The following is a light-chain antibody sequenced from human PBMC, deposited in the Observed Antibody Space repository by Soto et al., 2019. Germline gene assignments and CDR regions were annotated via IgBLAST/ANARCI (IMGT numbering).Light chain of an antibody. CDR1: QTVTKY. Sequence: DIQMTQSLTTLSASMGDRVTITCRASQTVTKYLAWYQQKPGEAPKLLISDASTLESGVPSRFSGSGSGTEFTLTITSLQPDDFATYYCQQYNTYVYTFGQGTKLEFK. CDR3: QQYNTYVYT. CDR2: DAS. J-gene: IGKJ2*01. V-gene: IGKV1-5*01.